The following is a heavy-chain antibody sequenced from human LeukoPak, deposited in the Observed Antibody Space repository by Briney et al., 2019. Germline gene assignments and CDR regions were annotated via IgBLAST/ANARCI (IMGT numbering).Heavy chain of an antibody. Sequence: SETLSLTCTVSGGSISSSSYYWSWIRQPPGKGLEWIGYIYYSGSTNYNPSLKSRVTISVDTSKNQFSLKLSSVTAADTAVYYCARRITMVRGVKRWAGYFDLWGRGTLVTVSS. J-gene: IGHJ2*01. CDR2: IYYSGST. CDR1: GGSISSSSYY. CDR3: ARRITMVRGVKRWAGYFDL. D-gene: IGHD3-10*01. V-gene: IGHV4-61*01.